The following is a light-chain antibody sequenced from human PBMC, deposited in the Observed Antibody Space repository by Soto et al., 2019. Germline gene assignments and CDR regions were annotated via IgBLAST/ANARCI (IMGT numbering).Light chain of an antibody. CDR2: DAS. J-gene: IGKJ4*01. CDR1: QSINSY. CDR3: QQRSKWPLT. Sequence: EIVLTQSPATLSLSPGERATLSCRASQSINSYLAWYQQKPGQAPRLLIYDASNRATGIPARFSGSGSGTDFNLTISSVEPEDSAGYCCQQRSKWPLTFGGGTKVEI. V-gene: IGKV3-11*01.